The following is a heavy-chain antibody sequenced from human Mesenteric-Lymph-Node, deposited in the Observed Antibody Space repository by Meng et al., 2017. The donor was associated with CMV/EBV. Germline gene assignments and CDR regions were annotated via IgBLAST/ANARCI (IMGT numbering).Heavy chain of an antibody. CDR3: ARDGGYSSSWYVLY. Sequence: SETLSLTCAVYSGSFSDYYWSWIRQSPGKGLEWIGSIYHSGSTYYNPSLKSRVTISVDTSKNQFSLKLSSVTAADTAVYYCARDGGYSSSWYVLYWGQGTLVTVSS. D-gene: IGHD6-13*01. CDR2: IYHSGST. CDR1: SGSFSDYY. V-gene: IGHV4-34*01. J-gene: IGHJ4*02.